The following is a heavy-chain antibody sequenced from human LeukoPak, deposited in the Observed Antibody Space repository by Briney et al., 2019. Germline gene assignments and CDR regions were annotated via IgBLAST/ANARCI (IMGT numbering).Heavy chain of an antibody. D-gene: IGHD2/OR15-2a*01. V-gene: IGHV1-46*01. CDR1: GYTFTSYY. J-gene: IGHJ4*02. CDR3: ARHKEVGDYYYFDY. Sequence: ASVKVSCKASGYTFTSYYMHWVGQAPGQGLEWMGIINPSGGSTSYTQKFQGRVTITRDTSTTTVYMELSSLRSHDTAVYYCARHKEVGDYYYFDYWGQGTLVTVSS. CDR2: INPSGGST.